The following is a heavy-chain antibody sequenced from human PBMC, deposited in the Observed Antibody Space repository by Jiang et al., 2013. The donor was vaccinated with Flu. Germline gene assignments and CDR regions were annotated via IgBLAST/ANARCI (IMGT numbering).Heavy chain of an antibody. D-gene: IGHD5-18*01. CDR2: IDPSDSYT. V-gene: IGHV5-10-1*01. CDR3: ARRVYSSGTVNYFDC. J-gene: IGHJ4*02. CDR1: GYSFTSYW. Sequence: GAEVKKPGESLRISCKGSGYSFTSYWINWVRQMPGKGLEWMGRIDPSDSYTNYSPSFQGHVTISADKSISTAYLQWSSLKASDTAMYYCARRVYSSGTVNYFDCWGQGTLVTVSS.